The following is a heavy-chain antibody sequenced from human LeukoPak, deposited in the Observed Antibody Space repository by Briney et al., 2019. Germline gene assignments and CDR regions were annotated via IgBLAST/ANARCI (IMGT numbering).Heavy chain of an antibody. CDR2: IYYSGST. D-gene: IGHD5-18*01. V-gene: IGHV4-59*01. CDR1: GASISPYY. CDR3: ARDKQPGDY. J-gene: IGHJ4*02. Sequence: TSKTLSLTCTVSGASISPYYWGWIRQPPGKGLEWIGYIYYSGSTTYNPSLKSRVTISVDTSKNQFSLKLNSMTAADTAVYYCARDKQPGDYWGQGTLVTVSS.